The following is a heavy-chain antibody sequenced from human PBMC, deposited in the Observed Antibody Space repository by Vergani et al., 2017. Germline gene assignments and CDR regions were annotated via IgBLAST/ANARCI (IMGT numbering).Heavy chain of an antibody. CDR1: RFTFSSYS. J-gene: IGHJ4*02. CDR2: ISSSSSYI. CDR3: ARDRRGYYDSSGYCFDY. D-gene: IGHD3-22*01. Sequence: EVQLVESGGGLVKPGGSLRLSCAASRFTFSSYSMNWVRQAPGKGLEWVSSISSSSSYIYYADSVKGRFTISRDNAKNSLYLQLHSLRAEDTAVYYCARDRRGYYDSSGYCFDYWGQGTLVTVSS. V-gene: IGHV3-21*01.